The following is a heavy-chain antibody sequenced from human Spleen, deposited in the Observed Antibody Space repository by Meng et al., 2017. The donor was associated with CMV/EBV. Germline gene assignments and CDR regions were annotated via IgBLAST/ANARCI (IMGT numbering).Heavy chain of an antibody. CDR1: RGSFRCSH. V-gene: IGHV4-34*01. CDR3: ARSGRFDY. D-gene: IGHD1-14*01. Sequence: WGADALEPREPLPLTCGVQRGSFRCSHGSRSRRPPGKGLEWIGENNHCGSTNSNPSLKSRVTISVDPSKSQFSLKLRSVTAADTALYYCARSGRFDYSRQGTLVTVSS. J-gene: IGHJ4*02. CDR2: NNHCGST.